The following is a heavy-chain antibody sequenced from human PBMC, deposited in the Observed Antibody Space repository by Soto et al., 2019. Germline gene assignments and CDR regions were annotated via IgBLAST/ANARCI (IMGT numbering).Heavy chain of an antibody. CDR1: GGSTTSGAYY. V-gene: IGHV4-31*03. CDR2: MHYSGSA. D-gene: IGHD3-22*01. J-gene: IGHJ5*01. Sequence: QVQLQESGPGLVKPSQTLSLTCTVSGGSTTSGAYYWGWIRQHSGKGLEWIGYMHYSGSAYYNPSLSTRVTISVDTSMNQFSLKLSSVTAADTAIYYCARYFFDGSGYSNWFDSWGQGALVTVSS. CDR3: ARYFFDGSGYSNWFDS.